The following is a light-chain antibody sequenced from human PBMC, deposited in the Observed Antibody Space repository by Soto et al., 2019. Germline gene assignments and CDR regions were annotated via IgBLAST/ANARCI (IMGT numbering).Light chain of an antibody. CDR2: STN. CDR1: SGSVSTSNY. J-gene: IGLJ3*02. V-gene: IGLV8-61*01. Sequence: QTVVTQEPSFSVSPGGTVTLTCGLSSGSVSTSNYPGWYQQTPGQAPRTLIYSTNTRSSGVPDRFSGSILGNKAALTITWAQADDESDYYCVLYMGGGIPWVFGGGTKLTVL. CDR3: VLYMGGGIPWV.